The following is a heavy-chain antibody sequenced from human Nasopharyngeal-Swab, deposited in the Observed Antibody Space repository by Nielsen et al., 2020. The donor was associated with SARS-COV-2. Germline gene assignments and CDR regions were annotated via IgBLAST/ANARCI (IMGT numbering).Heavy chain of an antibody. Sequence: GESLKTPCAASGFTFNNYNFNWVRQAPGKGLEWVSFISSSSSYIYYADSVKGRFTISRDNAKNSLYLQMNSLRAEDTAVYYCARDGLDYDFWSAYFMDVWGQGTTVTVSS. CDR2: ISSSSSYI. J-gene: IGHJ6*02. D-gene: IGHD3-3*01. CDR1: GFTFNNYN. CDR3: ARDGLDYDFWSAYFMDV. V-gene: IGHV3-21*01.